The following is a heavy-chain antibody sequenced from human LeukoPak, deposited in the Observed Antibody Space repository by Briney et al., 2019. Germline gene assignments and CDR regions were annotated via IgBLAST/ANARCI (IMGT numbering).Heavy chain of an antibody. Sequence: PGGSLRLSCAASGFTFSSSAMSWVRQAPGKGLEWVSAISNNGGYTYYADSVQGRFTISRDNSKNTLYLQMNSLRAEDTAVYYCAIIPRAAAGPSARSPFHYWGQGTLVTVSS. CDR2: ISNNGGYT. J-gene: IGHJ4*02. V-gene: IGHV3-23*01. CDR3: AIIPRAAAGPSARSPFHY. D-gene: IGHD6-13*01. CDR1: GFTFSSSA.